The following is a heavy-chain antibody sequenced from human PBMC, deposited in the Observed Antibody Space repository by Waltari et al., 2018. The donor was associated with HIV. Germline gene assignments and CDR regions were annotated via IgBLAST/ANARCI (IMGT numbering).Heavy chain of an antibody. CDR1: GSSVGSGCYY. V-gene: IGHV4-31*03. CDR2: IYFDGIT. J-gene: IGHJ4*02. Sequence: QLPLQASGAGLVKTSAPLSLTCSVSGSSVGSGCYYKSWNRQHPAKGLEWIGYIYFDGITNYKPSLKSRINITKDKSKNQFSLEVASVTDADTAVYYCVGQLAGDPSFRCWGQGILVTGSS. CDR3: VGQLAGDPSFRC.